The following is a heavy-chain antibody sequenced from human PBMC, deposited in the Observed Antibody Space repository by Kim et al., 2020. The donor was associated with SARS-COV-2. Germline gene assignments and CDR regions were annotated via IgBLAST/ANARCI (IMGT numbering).Heavy chain of an antibody. V-gene: IGHV4-4*09. CDR3: ARSYDILTGYPNWFDP. J-gene: IGHJ5*02. Sequence: SPKSRVTISVATSKNQFSLKLSSVTAADTAVYYCARSYDILTGYPNWFDPWGQGTLVTVSS. D-gene: IGHD3-9*01.